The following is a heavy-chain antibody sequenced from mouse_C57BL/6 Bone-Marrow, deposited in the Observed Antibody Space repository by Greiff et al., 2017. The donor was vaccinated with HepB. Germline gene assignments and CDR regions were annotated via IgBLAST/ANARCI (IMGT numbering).Heavy chain of an antibody. Sequence: EVQLVESGGDLVKPGGSLKLSCAASGFTFSSYGMSWVRQTPDKRLEWVATISSGGSYTYYPDSVKGRFTISRDNAKNTLYLQMSSLTSEDTAMYCCARQGGYEDYYAMDYWGQGTSVTVSS. V-gene: IGHV5-6*01. J-gene: IGHJ4*01. CDR1: GFTFSSYG. D-gene: IGHD2-2*01. CDR2: ISSGGSYT. CDR3: ARQGGYEDYYAMDY.